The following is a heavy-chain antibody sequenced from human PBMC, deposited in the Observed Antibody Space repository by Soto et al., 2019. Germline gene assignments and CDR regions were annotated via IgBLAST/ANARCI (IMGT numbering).Heavy chain of an antibody. Sequence: ASVKVSCKASGYTFTSYAMHWVRQAPGQRLEWMGWINAGNGNTKYSQKFQGRVTITRDTSASTAYMELSSLRSEDTAVYYCARGGLSEYSSSSHYFDYWGQGTRVTV. D-gene: IGHD6-6*01. V-gene: IGHV1-3*01. J-gene: IGHJ4*02. CDR1: GYTFTSYA. CDR3: ARGGLSEYSSSSHYFDY. CDR2: INAGNGNT.